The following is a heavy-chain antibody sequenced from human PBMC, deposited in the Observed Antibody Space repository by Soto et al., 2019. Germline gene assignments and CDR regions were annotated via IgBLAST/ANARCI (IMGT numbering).Heavy chain of an antibody. V-gene: IGHV3-30-3*01. Sequence: QVQLVESGGGVVQPGRSLRLACAASGFTFRDYAMHWVRQAPGKGLEWVAAISYDGIRTNYADSVKGRFTISRLNSKIILYLQMNSLRPEDTAVYYCARDRWESYYERYLFDYWGQGTLVTVSS. CDR1: GFTFRDYA. J-gene: IGHJ4*02. D-gene: IGHD3-16*01. CDR3: ARDRWESYYERYLFDY. CDR2: ISYDGIRT.